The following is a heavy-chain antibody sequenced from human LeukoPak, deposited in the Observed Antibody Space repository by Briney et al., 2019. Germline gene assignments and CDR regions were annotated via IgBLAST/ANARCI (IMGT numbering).Heavy chain of an antibody. J-gene: IGHJ4*02. CDR1: DGCISSGGNY. CDR3: ARSSGYYFNIDY. CDR2: IYYSGST. D-gene: IGHD3-22*01. Sequence: STTLTLTCTVSDGCISSGGNYWSWMRQHQRKGLEWIGYIYYSGSTYYNPSLKSRVTISVDTSKNQFSLKLSSVAAADTAVYYCARSSGYYFNIDYWGQGTLVTVSS. V-gene: IGHV4-31*03.